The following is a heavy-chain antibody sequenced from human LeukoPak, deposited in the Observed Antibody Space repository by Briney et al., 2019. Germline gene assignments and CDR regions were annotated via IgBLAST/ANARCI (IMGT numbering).Heavy chain of an antibody. CDR3: ARGYQLLTYFDY. D-gene: IGHD2-2*01. V-gene: IGHV4-39*07. CDR1: GGSISSSSYY. CDR2: IYYSGST. J-gene: IGHJ4*02. Sequence: SETLSLTCTVPGGSISSSSYYWGWIRQPPGKGLEWIGSIYYSGSTYYNPSLKSRVTISVDTSKNQFSLKLSSVIAADTAVYYCARGYQLLTYFDYWGQGTLVTVSS.